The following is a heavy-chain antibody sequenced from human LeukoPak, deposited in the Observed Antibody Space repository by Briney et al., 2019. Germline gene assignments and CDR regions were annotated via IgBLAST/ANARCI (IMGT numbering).Heavy chain of an antibody. J-gene: IGHJ5*02. CDR2: ISHSGST. Sequence: SETLSLICTVSGGSISTISSSSHFWWGWIRQPPGKGLAWIGSISHSGSTYYNPSLESRVTISVDTSNNRFSLEVSSVTAADTAVYYCARDCCDYRSWFDPWGQGSLVTVSS. D-gene: IGHD4-11*01. V-gene: IGHV4-39*07. CDR3: ARDCCDYRSWFDP. CDR1: GGSISTISSSSHF.